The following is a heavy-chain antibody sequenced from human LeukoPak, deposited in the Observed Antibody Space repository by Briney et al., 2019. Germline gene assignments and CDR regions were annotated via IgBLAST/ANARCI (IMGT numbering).Heavy chain of an antibody. J-gene: IGHJ2*01. CDR1: GFTFSSYS. V-gene: IGHV3-21*01. CDR3: ARKYHTYYDILTGHTQHWYFDL. CDR2: ISSSSSYI. D-gene: IGHD3-9*01. Sequence: GGSLRLSCAASGFTFSSYSMNWVRQAPGKGLEWVSSISSSSSYIYYADSAKGRFTISRDNAKNSLYLQMNSLRAEDTAVYYCARKYHTYYDILTGHTQHWYFDLWGRGTLVTVSS.